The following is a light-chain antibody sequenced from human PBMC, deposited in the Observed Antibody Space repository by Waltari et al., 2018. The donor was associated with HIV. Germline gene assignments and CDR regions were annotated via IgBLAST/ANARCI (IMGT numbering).Light chain of an antibody. V-gene: IGLV1-40*01. CDR1: CANLGAGFV. CDR3: QSYDSSLSGWV. Sequence: QSVLTQPPSVSGAPGPGVTISCTGGCANLGAGFVVHWYQQFPGTAPKLLIYGSTNRQSGVPDRFSGSKSGTSASLAIVGLQAEDEADYYCQSYDSSLSGWVFGGGTKLTVL. CDR2: GST. J-gene: IGLJ3*02.